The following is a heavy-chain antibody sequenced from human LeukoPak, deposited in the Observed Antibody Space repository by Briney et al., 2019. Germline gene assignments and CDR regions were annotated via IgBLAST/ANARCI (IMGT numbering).Heavy chain of an antibody. V-gene: IGHV4-39*01. J-gene: IGHJ4*02. CDR2: IYYSGNT. CDR1: GGSISSGSHY. D-gene: IGHD3-10*01. Sequence: SETLSLTCTVSGGSISSGSHYWGWIRQPPGKGLEWIGSIYYSGNTYYNASLKSRVTISVDASKNQFSLNLSSVTAADTAVYYCARLSYGSGSHYNFYFDYWGQGTLVTVSS. CDR3: ARLSYGSGSHYNFYFDY.